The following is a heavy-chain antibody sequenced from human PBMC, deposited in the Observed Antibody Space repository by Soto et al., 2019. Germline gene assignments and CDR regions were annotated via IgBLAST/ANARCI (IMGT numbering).Heavy chain of an antibody. D-gene: IGHD6-6*01. CDR3: ARSTAARFDWFDP. V-gene: IGHV3-21*01. CDR2: ISSSSSYI. Sequence: GGSLRLSCAASGFTFSSYSMNWVRQAPGKGLEWVSSISSSSSYIYYADSVKGRFTISRDNAKNSLYLQMNSLRAEDTAVYYCARSTAARFDWFDPWGQGTLVTVSS. J-gene: IGHJ5*02. CDR1: GFTFSSYS.